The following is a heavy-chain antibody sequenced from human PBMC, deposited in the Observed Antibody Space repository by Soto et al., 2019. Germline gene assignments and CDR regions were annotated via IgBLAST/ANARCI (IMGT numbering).Heavy chain of an antibody. Sequence: GSLRLSCAASQFSFSSYWMHWVRQVPGKGPAWVSRINHDGSKTEYADSVKGRFTISRDNTNNTLYLQMNSLRVEDTAMYYCVREPWGFSGTWYDYWGQGTLVTVSS. CDR1: QFSFSSYW. D-gene: IGHD6-13*01. J-gene: IGHJ4*02. CDR2: INHDGSKT. CDR3: VREPWGFSGTWYDY. V-gene: IGHV3-74*01.